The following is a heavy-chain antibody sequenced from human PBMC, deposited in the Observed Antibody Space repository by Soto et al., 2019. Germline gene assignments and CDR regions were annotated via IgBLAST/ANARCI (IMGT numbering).Heavy chain of an antibody. J-gene: IGHJ4*01. CDR2: IKSKTDGGTT. CDR3: TTDYYITMIVGRFDY. Sequence: EVQLVESGGGLVKPGGSLRLSCAASGFAFSDAWINWVRQAPGKGLEWVGRIKSKTDGGTTDFAAPVRGRFAISRDDSKNMVYIQMKSLKTEDKAVYYCTTDYYITMIVGRFDYWDHGTRVTVSS. CDR1: GFAFSDAW. D-gene: IGHD3-22*01. V-gene: IGHV3-15*07.